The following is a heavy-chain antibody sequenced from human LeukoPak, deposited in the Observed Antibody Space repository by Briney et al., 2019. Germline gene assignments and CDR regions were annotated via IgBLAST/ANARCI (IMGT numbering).Heavy chain of an antibody. CDR3: ARWGAVRATFDI. J-gene: IGHJ3*02. CDR1: GFTFSSYS. Sequence: PGGSLRLSCAASGFTFSSYSMNWVRHAPGKGLEWVSSISSSSSYIYYADSAKGRFTISRGNAKNSLYLQMNSLRAEDTAVYYCARWGAVRATFDIWGQGTMVTVSS. D-gene: IGHD1-26*01. V-gene: IGHV3-21*01. CDR2: ISSSSSYI.